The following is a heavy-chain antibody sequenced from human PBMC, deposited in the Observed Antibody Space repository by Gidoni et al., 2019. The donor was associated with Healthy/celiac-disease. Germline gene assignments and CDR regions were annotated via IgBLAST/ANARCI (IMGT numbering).Heavy chain of an antibody. CDR1: GYSFTIYS. D-gene: IGHD2-2*01. Sequence: EVQLVQSGAEVKQPGESLQISCQGSGYSFTIYSIGWVRQMPGKGLEWMGIIYPGDSDTRYSPAFQGQVTISAEKSISTAYLQWSSLKASDTAMYYCATLGYCSSTSCYAGHGMDVWGQGTTVTVSS. V-gene: IGHV5-51*01. CDR3: ATLGYCSSTSCYAGHGMDV. CDR2: IYPGDSDT. J-gene: IGHJ6*02.